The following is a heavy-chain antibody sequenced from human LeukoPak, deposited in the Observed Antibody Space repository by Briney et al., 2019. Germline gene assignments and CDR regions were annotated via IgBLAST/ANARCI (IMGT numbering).Heavy chain of an antibody. D-gene: IGHD3-10*01. J-gene: IGHJ6*03. V-gene: IGHV3-7*03. CDR1: GFTFSSYW. CDR2: IKQDGSEK. CDR3: AVNYGSGRDYYYYYYMDV. Sequence: GGSLRLSCAASGFTFSSYWMSWVRQAPGKGLEWVANIKQDGSEKYYVDSVKGRFTISRDNSKNTLYLQMNSLRAEDTAVYYCAVNYGSGRDYYYYYYMDVWGKGTTVTVSS.